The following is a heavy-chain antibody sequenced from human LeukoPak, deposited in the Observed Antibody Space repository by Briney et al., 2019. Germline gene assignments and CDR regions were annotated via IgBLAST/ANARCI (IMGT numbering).Heavy chain of an antibody. V-gene: IGHV1-18*01. CDR3: ARDPGYCSGGTCRIDF. J-gene: IGHJ4*02. CDR1: GYTFTSYG. Sequence: ASVKVSCKASGYTFTSYGISWVRQAPGQGLEWMGWISAYNGNTNYAQKLQGRVTMTTDTSTSTAYLELRSLTSDDTAVYYCARDPGYCSGGTCRIDFWGQGTRVTVSS. D-gene: IGHD2-15*01. CDR2: ISAYNGNT.